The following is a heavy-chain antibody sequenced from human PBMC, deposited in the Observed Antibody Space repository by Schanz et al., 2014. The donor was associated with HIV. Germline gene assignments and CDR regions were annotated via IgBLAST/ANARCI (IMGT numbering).Heavy chain of an antibody. Sequence: QVQLVESGGGVVQPGTSLRLSCAVSGFTFSTYGMHWVRQAPGKGLDWVAALWYDGTNALYADSVKGRFTISRDDFKDTLYLQMNSLRAEDTAVYYCARGGLQWHPEWFDLWGQGTLVSVSS. CDR1: GFTFSTYG. D-gene: IGHD4-4*01. V-gene: IGHV3-33*01. CDR2: LWYDGTNA. J-gene: IGHJ5*02. CDR3: ARGGLQWHPEWFDL.